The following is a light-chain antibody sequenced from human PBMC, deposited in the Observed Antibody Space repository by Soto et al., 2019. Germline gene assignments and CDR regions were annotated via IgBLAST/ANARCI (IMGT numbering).Light chain of an antibody. Sequence: EIVLTQSPGTLSLSPGERATLFCRASQSLSSTYLAWYQQRPGQAPRLLIFGASNRATGIPDRFRGSGSGTDFTLTISRLEPGDFAVCYCQRYGSSSLSFGGGTKVDIK. CDR3: QRYGSSSLS. V-gene: IGKV3-20*01. J-gene: IGKJ4*01. CDR1: QSLSSTY. CDR2: GAS.